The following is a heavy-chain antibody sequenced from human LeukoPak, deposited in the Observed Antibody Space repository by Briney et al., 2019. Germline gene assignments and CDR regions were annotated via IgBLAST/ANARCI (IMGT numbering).Heavy chain of an antibody. CDR2: ISYDGSNK. V-gene: IGHV3-30*04. CDR3: AREKGRYYDSSGYYYEDGKYFDY. Sequence: GGSLRLSCAASGFTFSSYAMHWVRQAPGKGLEWVAVISYDGSNKYYADSVKGRFTISRDNSKNTLYLQMNSLRAEDTAVYYCAREKGRYYDSSGYYYEDGKYFDYWGQGTLVTVSS. J-gene: IGHJ4*02. CDR1: GFTFSSYA. D-gene: IGHD3-22*01.